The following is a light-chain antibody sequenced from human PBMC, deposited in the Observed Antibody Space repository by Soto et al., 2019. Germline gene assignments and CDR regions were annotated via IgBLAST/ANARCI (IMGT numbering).Light chain of an antibody. Sequence: ETVLTQSPATLSLSPGERATLSCRASPSISSYLAWYQQKPGQAPRLLSYDASNRATGIPARFSGSGSGTYFTLTISRLDPEDFAVYYCQQRFTWPSFGPGTKVDIK. CDR3: QQRFTWPS. CDR1: PSISSY. J-gene: IGKJ3*01. CDR2: DAS. V-gene: IGKV3-11*01.